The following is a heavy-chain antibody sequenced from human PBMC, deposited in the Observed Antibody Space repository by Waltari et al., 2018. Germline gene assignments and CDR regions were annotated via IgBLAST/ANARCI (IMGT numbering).Heavy chain of an antibody. J-gene: IGHJ4*02. CDR2: LYYSGST. CDR1: GGSMTNYY. Sequence: QVQLQESGPGLVKPSETLSLICTVSGGSMTNYYWGWVRQPPGRGLEWIGDLYYSGSTYSAGSTAYNPSLKRRVTISINTPRDQFSLELRSVTAADTAVYYCARRDTFTDFWGQGTLIIVSS. D-gene: IGHD2-2*02. CDR3: ARRDTFTDF. V-gene: IGHV4-59*08.